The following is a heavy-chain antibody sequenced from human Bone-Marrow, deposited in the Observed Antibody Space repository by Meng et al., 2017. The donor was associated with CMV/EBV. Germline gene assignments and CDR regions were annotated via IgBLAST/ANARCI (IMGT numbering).Heavy chain of an antibody. J-gene: IGHJ5*02. D-gene: IGHD6-6*01. V-gene: IGHV1-2*02. CDR3: AREDSSSGFDP. CDR2: INPNSGGT. Sequence: ASVKVSCKASGYTFTGYYMHWVRQAPGQGLEWMGWINPNSGGTNYAQKFQGRVTMTRDTSISTAYMELSRLRSDNTAVYYCAREDSSSGFDPWGQGTLVPSPQ. CDR1: GYTFTGYY.